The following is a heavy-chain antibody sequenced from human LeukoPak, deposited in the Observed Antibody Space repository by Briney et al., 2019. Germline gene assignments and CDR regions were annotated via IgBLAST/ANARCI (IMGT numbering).Heavy chain of an antibody. V-gene: IGHV3-30*18. CDR3: AKTPDSSGYDYYFDY. CDR2: ILYDGSNK. D-gene: IGHD3-22*01. Sequence: GGSLRLSCAASGFTFSSYGMHWVRQAPGKGLEWVAVILYDGSNKYYADSVKGRFTISRDNSKNTLYLQMNSLRAEDTAVYYCAKTPDSSGYDYYFDYWGQGTLVTVSS. CDR1: GFTFSSYG. J-gene: IGHJ4*02.